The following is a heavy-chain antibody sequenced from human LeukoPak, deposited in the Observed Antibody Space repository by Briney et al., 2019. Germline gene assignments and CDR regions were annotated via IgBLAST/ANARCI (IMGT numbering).Heavy chain of an antibody. CDR2: ISYDGSNK. D-gene: IGHD1-1*01. CDR1: GFTFSSYA. CDR3: AREYGTTGTTAGLDY. J-gene: IGHJ4*02. V-gene: IGHV3-30*04. Sequence: PGGSLRLSCAAPGFTFSSYAMHWVRQAPGKGLEWVAVISYDGSNKYYADSVKGRFTISRDNSKNTLYLQMNSLRAEDTAVYYCAREYGTTGTTAGLDYWGQGTLVTVSS.